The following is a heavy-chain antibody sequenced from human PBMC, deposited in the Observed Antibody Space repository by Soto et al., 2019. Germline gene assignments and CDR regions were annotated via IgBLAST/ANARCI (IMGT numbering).Heavy chain of an antibody. Sequence: SETLSLTCAVSGGSISSGFYSWSWIRQPPGQGLEWIGYIYNSGNTYYSPSLMSRVTISVDRSQNHFSLKLTSVTAADTAVYYCARGSDGVWNWFDPWGQGTQVTVSS. CDR1: GGSISSGFYS. D-gene: IGHD2-21*02. CDR3: ARGSDGVWNWFDP. J-gene: IGHJ5*02. V-gene: IGHV4-30-2*01. CDR2: IYNSGNT.